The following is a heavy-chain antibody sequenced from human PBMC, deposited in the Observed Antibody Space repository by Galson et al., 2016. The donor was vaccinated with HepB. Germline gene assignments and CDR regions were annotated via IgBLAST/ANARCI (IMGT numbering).Heavy chain of an antibody. CDR1: GFNFVSFG. CDR3: AKDANDVDFEH. CDR2: ISYDGTHT. Sequence: SLRLSCAASGFNFVSFGMHCVRQAPGKGLEWVAVISYDGTHTFYADSVKGRFIISRDNSKNTLSLEMSSLRGDDTAVYFCAKDANDVDFEHWGQGTPVTVSS. J-gene: IGHJ4*02. D-gene: IGHD1-1*01. V-gene: IGHV3-30*18.